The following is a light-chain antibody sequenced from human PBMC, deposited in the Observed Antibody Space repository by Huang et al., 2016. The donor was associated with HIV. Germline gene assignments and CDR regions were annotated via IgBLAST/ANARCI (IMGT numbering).Light chain of an antibody. V-gene: IGKV1-8*01. Sequence: AIRMTQSPSSLSASTGDRVTITCRASEDIGTLLAWYQQRPGEDPVLLIFDASTLQRGFPSRFTGSGSRTVFTLTIACLQVEDVATYYCQHSDGLSPLTFGGGTKVDI. CDR3: QHSDGLSPLT. CDR1: EDIGTL. J-gene: IGKJ4*01. CDR2: DAS.